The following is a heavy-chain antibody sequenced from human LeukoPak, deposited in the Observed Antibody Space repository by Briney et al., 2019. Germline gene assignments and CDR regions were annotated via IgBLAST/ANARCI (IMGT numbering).Heavy chain of an antibody. J-gene: IGHJ4*02. CDR3: ARHKGQHTVDY. CDR2: VYYSGST. CDR1: GGSVSSSNYY. Sequence: PSETLSLTCIVSGGSVSSSNYYWGWIRQPPGKDLEWIGSVYYSGSTYYNPSLKSRVTISVDTSKNQFSLKLSSATAADTAVYYCARHKGQHTVDYWGQGTLVTVSS. V-gene: IGHV4-39*01. D-gene: IGHD2-2*01.